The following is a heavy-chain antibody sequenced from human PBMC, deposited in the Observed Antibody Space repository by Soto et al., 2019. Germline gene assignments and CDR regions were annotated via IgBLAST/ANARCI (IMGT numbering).Heavy chain of an antibody. D-gene: IGHD2-2*01. CDR3: ARESSSPNYYFYGMDV. CDR1: GGTFSSYA. CDR2: IIPILGTP. V-gene: IGHV1-69*01. J-gene: IGHJ6*02. Sequence: QVQLVQSGAEVKKPGSSVKVSCSASGGTFSSYAVSWMRQAPGQGLEWMGVIIPILGTPKYAQKFQGRVTITADEYTTTAYMELSSLRPDDTAVYYCARESSSPNYYFYGMDVWGHGTTVIVSS.